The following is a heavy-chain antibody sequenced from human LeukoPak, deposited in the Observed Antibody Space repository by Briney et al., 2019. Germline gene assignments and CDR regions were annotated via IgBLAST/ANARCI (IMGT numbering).Heavy chain of an antibody. CDR3: ANRDDAFDI. Sequence: GGSLRLSCAASGFTFSSYEMKWLRQAPGKGLEWGSYISSSGSTIYYADSVKGRFTISRDNSKNSLYLQMNSLRAEDTAVYYCANRDDAFDIWGQGTMVTVSS. CDR1: GFTFSSYE. J-gene: IGHJ3*02. D-gene: IGHD3-10*01. V-gene: IGHV3-48*03. CDR2: ISSSGSTI.